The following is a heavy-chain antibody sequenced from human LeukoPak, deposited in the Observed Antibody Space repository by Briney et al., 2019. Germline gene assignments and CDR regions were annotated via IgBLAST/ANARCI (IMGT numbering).Heavy chain of an antibody. CDR1: GGSISSSNW. CDR2: IYHSGST. V-gene: IGHV4-4*02. CDR3: ARVGIVGAGWYYYYMDV. Sequence: SETLSLTCAVSGGSISSSNWWSWVRQPPGKGLEWIGEIYHSGSTNYNPSLKSRVTISVDKSKNQFSLKLSSVTAADTAVYYCARVGIVGAGWYYYYMDVWGKGTTVTVSS. J-gene: IGHJ6*03. D-gene: IGHD1-26*01.